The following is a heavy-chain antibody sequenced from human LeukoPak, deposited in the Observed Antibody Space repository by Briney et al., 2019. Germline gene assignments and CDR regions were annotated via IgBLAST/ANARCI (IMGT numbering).Heavy chain of an antibody. CDR2: INQDGSEI. J-gene: IGHJ6*03. Sequence: GGSLRLSCAASGFTFSNYWMSWVRQAPGKGLEWLANINQDGSEIYYVDFVKGRFTISRDNGKNSLYLQINSLRADDTAVYYCARNVSAPGPSYIDVWGKGTTVTVSS. V-gene: IGHV3-7*01. CDR1: GFTFSNYW. CDR3: ARNVSAPGPSYIDV. D-gene: IGHD6-19*01.